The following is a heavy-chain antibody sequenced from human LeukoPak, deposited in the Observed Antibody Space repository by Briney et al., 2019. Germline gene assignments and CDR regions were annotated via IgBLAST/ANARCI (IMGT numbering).Heavy chain of an antibody. J-gene: IGHJ4*02. D-gene: IGHD3-10*01. CDR3: ARVPPSTMVRGVRLDGGY. Sequence: SETLSLTCIVSGGSISTSAYYWGWIRQPPGEGLQWIGSIYYSGNTYYNSSLKSRVTISVDTSTSQFSLRLSSVTAADTAVYYCARVPPSTMVRGVRLDGGYWGQGTLVTVSS. CDR2: IYYSGNT. V-gene: IGHV4-39*01. CDR1: GGSISTSAYY.